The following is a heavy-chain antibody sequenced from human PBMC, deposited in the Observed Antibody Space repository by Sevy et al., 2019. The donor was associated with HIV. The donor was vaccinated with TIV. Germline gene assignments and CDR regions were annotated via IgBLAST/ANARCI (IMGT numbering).Heavy chain of an antibody. CDR3: ARDGGTLTVPGSFDI. D-gene: IGHD3-9*01. J-gene: IGHJ3*02. V-gene: IGHV4-30-2*01. Sequence: SETLSLTCSVSGDSITSGAFSWNWIRQPPGKGLEWIGYIYHTGNTYYSQSLQSRLTISVDRSKNQFSLILTSVTAADTAVYYWARDGGTLTVPGSFDIWGQGTMVTVSS. CDR2: IYHTGNT. CDR1: GDSITSGAFS.